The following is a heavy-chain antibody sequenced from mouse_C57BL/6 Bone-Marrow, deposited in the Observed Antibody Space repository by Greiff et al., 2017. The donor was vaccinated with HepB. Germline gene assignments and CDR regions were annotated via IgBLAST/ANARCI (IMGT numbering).Heavy chain of an antibody. Sequence: EVHLVESGGGLVKPGGSLKLSCAASGFTFSDYGMHWVRQAPEKGLEWVAYISSGSSTIYYADTVKGRFTISRDNAKNTLFLQMTSLRSEDTAMYYCARLDYYGSGYWGQGTLVTVSA. CDR2: ISSGSSTI. CDR3: ARLDYYGSGY. V-gene: IGHV5-17*01. CDR1: GFTFSDYG. D-gene: IGHD1-2*01. J-gene: IGHJ3*01.